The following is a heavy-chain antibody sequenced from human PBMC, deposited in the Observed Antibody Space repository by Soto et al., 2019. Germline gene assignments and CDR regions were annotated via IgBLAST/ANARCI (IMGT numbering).Heavy chain of an antibody. CDR1: GDTFNSYG. J-gene: IGHJ5*02. CDR2: IIPKFGIT. CDR3: AREGDNWFDP. V-gene: IGHV1-69*13. Sequence: SVKVSCKASGDTFNSYGITWVRQAPGQGLEWMGGIIPKFGITNYAQKFQGRVTITADESTSTAYMELSSLRSEDTAGYYCAREGDNWFDPWAQGTLVTVSS.